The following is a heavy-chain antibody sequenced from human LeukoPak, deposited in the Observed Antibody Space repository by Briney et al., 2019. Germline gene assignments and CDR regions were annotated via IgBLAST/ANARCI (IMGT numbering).Heavy chain of an antibody. D-gene: IGHD6-6*01. CDR3: ARLISSSRGSYYYYYMDV. CDR2: INHSGST. J-gene: IGHJ6*03. CDR1: GGSFSGYY. Sequence: SETLSLTCAVYGGSFSGYYWSWIRQPPGKGLEWIGEINHSGSTNYNPSLKSRVTISVDTSKNQFSLKLSSVTAADTAVYYCARLISSSRGSYYYYYMDVWGKGTTVTVSS. V-gene: IGHV4-34*01.